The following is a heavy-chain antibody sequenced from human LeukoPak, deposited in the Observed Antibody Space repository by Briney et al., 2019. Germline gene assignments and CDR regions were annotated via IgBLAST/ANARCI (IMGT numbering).Heavy chain of an antibody. V-gene: IGHV4-59*08. CDR3: AGTMRHDYGDYPFYFDY. CDR2: IYYSGST. CDR1: GSSINSYY. Sequence: SETLSLTRTVSGSSINSYYRSWIRQPPGKGLEWIGYIYYSGSTNYNPSLKSRVTISVDTSKNQFSLKLSSVTAADTAVYYCAGTMRHDYGDYPFYFDYWGQGTLVTVSS. D-gene: IGHD4-17*01. J-gene: IGHJ4*02.